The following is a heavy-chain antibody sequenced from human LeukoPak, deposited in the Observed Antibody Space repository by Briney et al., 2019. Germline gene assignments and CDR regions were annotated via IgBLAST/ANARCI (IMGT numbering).Heavy chain of an antibody. Sequence: GGSLRLSCAASGFTFSSYAMSWVRRAPGKGLEWVSTVSVSGDTTYYADSVKGRFTISRDNSKTTLFLQMNSLRAEDTAVYYCAKDAKPYYYDSSGYYYAGAFDIWGQGTMVTVSS. CDR2: VSVSGDTT. D-gene: IGHD3-22*01. V-gene: IGHV3-23*01. CDR3: AKDAKPYYYDSSGYYYAGAFDI. J-gene: IGHJ3*02. CDR1: GFTFSSYA.